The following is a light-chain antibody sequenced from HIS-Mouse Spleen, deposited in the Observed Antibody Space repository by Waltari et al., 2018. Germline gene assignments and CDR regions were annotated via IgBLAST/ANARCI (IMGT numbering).Light chain of an antibody. J-gene: IGLJ1*01. CDR3: CSYAGSSTYV. CDR2: EGS. V-gene: IGLV2-23*01. CDR1: SSAVGSYTL. Sequence: QSALTQPASVSGSPGQSITISCTGTSSAVGSYTLVSWYQQHPGKAPKRMIYEGSKRPSGVSNRFSGSKSGNTASLTISGLQAEDEADYYCCSYAGSSTYVFGTGTKVIVL.